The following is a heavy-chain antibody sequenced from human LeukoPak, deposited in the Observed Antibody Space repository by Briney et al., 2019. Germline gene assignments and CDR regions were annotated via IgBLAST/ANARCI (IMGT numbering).Heavy chain of an antibody. V-gene: IGHV4-30-2*01. CDR1: GGSIGSGGYS. J-gene: IGHJ4*02. CDR2: IYHSGST. D-gene: IGHD3-10*01. Sequence: PSETLSLTCAVSGGSIGSGGYSWGWIRQPPGKGLEWIGYIYHSGSTYYNPSLKSRVTISVDRSKNQFSLKLSSVTAADTAVYYCARNLAPLLNYNYFDYWGQGALVTVSS. CDR3: ARNLAPLLNYNYFDY.